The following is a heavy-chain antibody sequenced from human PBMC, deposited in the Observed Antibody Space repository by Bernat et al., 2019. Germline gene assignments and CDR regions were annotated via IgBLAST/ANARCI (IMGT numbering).Heavy chain of an antibody. J-gene: IGHJ3*02. CDR1: GLTVSSNY. D-gene: IGHD3-3*01. V-gene: IGHV3-53*01. CDR3: ARAAFWSGYLNHDAFDI. CDR2: IYSGGST. Sequence: EVQLVESGGGLIQPGGSVRLSCAASGLTVSSNYMSWGRQAPGKGLEWVSDIYSGGSTYYADSVKGRFTISRDNSKNTLYLQMNSLRAEDTAVYYCARAAFWSGYLNHDAFDIWGQGTMVTVSS.